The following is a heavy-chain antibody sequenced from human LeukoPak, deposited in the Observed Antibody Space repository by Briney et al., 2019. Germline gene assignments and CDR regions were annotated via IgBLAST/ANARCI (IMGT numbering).Heavy chain of an antibody. V-gene: IGHV4-61*10. CDR1: GGSISSGSYY. Sequence: SETLSLTCTVSGGSISSGSYYWNWIRQPAGKGLEWIGRIYYSGSTNYNPSLKSRVTISVDTSKNQFSLKPSSVTAADTAVYYCARERYYGSGSLVFDPWGQGTLVTVSS. D-gene: IGHD3-10*01. J-gene: IGHJ5*02. CDR2: IYYSGST. CDR3: ARERYYGSGSLVFDP.